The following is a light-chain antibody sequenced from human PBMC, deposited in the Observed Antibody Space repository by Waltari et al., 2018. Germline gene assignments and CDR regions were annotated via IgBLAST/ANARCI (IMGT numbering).Light chain of an antibody. CDR3: QQYNNWPPYT. J-gene: IGKJ2*01. Sequence: EIVMTQSPATLSVSPGDTASLSCRASQSVSSNLAWYQQKPGQAPRLLIYGAYTRATGIPARFSGSGSVTEFTLTISSLQSEDFAVYYCQQYNNWPPYTFGQGTKLEIK. V-gene: IGKV3-15*01. CDR2: GAY. CDR1: QSVSSN.